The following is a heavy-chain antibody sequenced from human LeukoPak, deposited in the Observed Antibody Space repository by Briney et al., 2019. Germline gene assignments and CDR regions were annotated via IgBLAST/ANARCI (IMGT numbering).Heavy chain of an antibody. CDR3: AKDLEPRVGALYYFDY. D-gene: IGHD1-26*01. V-gene: IGHV3-23*01. CDR2: ISGSGGST. Sequence: GGSLRLSCAASGFTFSSYAMSWVRQAPGKGLEWVSAISGSGGSTYYADSVKGRFTISRDNAKNSLYLQMNSLRAEDTALYYCAKDLEPRVGALYYFDYWGQGTLVTVSS. J-gene: IGHJ4*02. CDR1: GFTFSSYA.